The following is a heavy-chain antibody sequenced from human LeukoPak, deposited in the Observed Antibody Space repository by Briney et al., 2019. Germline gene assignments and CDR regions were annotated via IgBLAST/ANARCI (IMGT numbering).Heavy chain of an antibody. V-gene: IGHV4-34*01. CDR1: GGSFSGYY. D-gene: IGHD3/OR15-3a*01. J-gene: IGHJ4*02. Sequence: SETLCLTCAVYGGSFSGYYWSWIRQPPGKGLEWIGEINHSGSTNYNPSLKSRVTISVDTSKNQFSLKLSSVTAADTAVYYCARMDVWGQGTLVTVSS. CDR3: ARMDV. CDR2: INHSGST.